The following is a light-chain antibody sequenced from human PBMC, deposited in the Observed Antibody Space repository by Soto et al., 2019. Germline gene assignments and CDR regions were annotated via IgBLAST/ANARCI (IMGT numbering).Light chain of an antibody. CDR3: QQYNNWLRWT. CDR1: QSIGSN. Sequence: EIVMTQSPATLSVSPGERATLSCWASQSIGSNLAWYQQRPGQGPRLLICDASTRATGIPARFSGSGSGTDFTLTISSLQSEDFAVYYCQQYNNWLRWTFGQGTRVEIK. J-gene: IGKJ1*01. CDR2: DAS. V-gene: IGKV3-15*01.